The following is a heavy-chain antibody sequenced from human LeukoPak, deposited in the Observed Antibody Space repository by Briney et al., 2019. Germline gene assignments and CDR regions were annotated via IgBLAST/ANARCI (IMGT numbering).Heavy chain of an antibody. CDR3: ARGTTIFGVVIIASY. Sequence: GASVKVSCKASGGTFSSYTISWVRQAPGQGLEWMGRIIPILSIANYAQKFQGRVTITADKSTSTAYMELSSLRSEDTAVYYCARGTTIFGVVIIASYWGQGTLVTVSS. CDR1: GGTFSSYT. CDR2: IIPILSIA. D-gene: IGHD3-3*01. J-gene: IGHJ4*02. V-gene: IGHV1-69*02.